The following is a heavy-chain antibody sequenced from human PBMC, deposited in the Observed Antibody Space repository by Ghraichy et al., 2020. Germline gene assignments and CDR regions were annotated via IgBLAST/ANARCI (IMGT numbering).Heavy chain of an antibody. CDR1: GGSFSGYY. CDR3: AREQITILYYYYGMDV. D-gene: IGHD3-3*01. CDR2: INHSGST. Sequence: SETLSLTCAVYGGSFSGYYWSWIRQPPGKGLEWIGEINHSGSTNYNPSLKSRVTISVDTSKNQFSLKLSSVTAADTAVYYCAREQITILYYYYGMDVWGQGTTVTVSS. J-gene: IGHJ6*02. V-gene: IGHV4-34*01.